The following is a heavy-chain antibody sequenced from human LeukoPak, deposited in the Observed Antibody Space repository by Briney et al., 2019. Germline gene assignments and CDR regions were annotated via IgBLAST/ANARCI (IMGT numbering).Heavy chain of an antibody. CDR2: IYWDDDK. V-gene: IGHV2-5*02. CDR1: GFSLTTSGVA. CDR3: AYKAPTGWCQA. D-gene: IGHD6-19*01. Sequence: ESGPTLGNPTQTLTLTCTFSGFSLTTSGVAVGWIRQPPGKALEWLTLIYWDDDKRHSPSLKSRLTVTKDTSKNQVVLTVTNMDPVDTATYYCAYKAPTGWCQAWGQGTLVTVSS. J-gene: IGHJ4*02.